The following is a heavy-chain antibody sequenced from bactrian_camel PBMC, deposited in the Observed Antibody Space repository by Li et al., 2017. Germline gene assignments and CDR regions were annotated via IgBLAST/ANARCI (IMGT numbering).Heavy chain of an antibody. CDR2: IDSDGIA. D-gene: IGHD3*01. CDR3: KGDPSDRNGGVMVGCLGAPTY. V-gene: IGHV3S53*01. Sequence: HVQLVESGGGSVQAGGSLRLSCGASGSIYGGACVGWLRQAPGKEREGVAAIDSDGIASYADSVKGRFTVSRDNANNTVNLMMNSLKPEDTAMYYCKGDPSDRNGGVMVGCLGAPTYWGQGTQVTVS. J-gene: IGHJ4*01. CDR1: GSIYGGAC.